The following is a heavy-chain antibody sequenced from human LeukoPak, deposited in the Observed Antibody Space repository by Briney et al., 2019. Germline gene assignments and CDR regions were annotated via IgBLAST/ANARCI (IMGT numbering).Heavy chain of an antibody. D-gene: IGHD2-2*01. Sequence: GGSLRLSCAAAGFTFSDHYMDWVRQAPGKGLEWVGRARNKANSYTTEYAASVKGRFTISRDDSENSLYLQMNSLKTEDTAVYYCARVRYCSSTTCRGAFDIWGQGTMVTVSS. J-gene: IGHJ3*02. CDR1: GFTFSDHY. CDR2: ARNKANSYTT. CDR3: ARVRYCSSTTCRGAFDI. V-gene: IGHV3-72*01.